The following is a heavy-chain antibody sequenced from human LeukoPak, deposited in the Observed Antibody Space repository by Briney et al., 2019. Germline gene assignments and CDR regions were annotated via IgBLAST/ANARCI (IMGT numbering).Heavy chain of an antibody. Sequence: GGSLRLSCAASGFTVSSKYMSWVRQAPGKGLEWVSVIYSGGSTYYADSVKGRFTISRDNSKNTLYLQMNSLRAEDTTVYYCAKDYRSAAAQIRNFDYWGQGTLVTVSS. V-gene: IGHV3-53*01. CDR1: GFTVSSKY. CDR3: AKDYRSAAAQIRNFDY. D-gene: IGHD6-13*01. J-gene: IGHJ4*02. CDR2: IYSGGST.